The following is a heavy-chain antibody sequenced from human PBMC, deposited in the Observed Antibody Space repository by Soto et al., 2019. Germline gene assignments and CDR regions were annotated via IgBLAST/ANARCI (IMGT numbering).Heavy chain of an antibody. V-gene: IGHV5-51*01. Sequence: PGESLKISCKGSGYSFTSYWIGWVLQMPGKGLEWMGIIYPGDSDTRYSPSFQGQVTIPADKSISTAYLQWSSLKASDTAMYYCASKSIAAFGAFDIWGQGTMVTVSS. CDR3: ASKSIAAFGAFDI. CDR1: GYSFTSYW. CDR2: IYPGDSDT. D-gene: IGHD6-6*01. J-gene: IGHJ3*02.